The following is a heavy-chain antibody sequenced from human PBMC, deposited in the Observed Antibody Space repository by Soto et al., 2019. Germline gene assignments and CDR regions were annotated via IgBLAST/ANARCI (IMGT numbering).Heavy chain of an antibody. CDR1: GGSTSSGAYY. J-gene: IGHJ5*01. CDR3: ARYFFDSSGYSNGVDS. Sequence: QVQLQESGPGLVKPSQTLSLTCTVSGGSTSSGAYYWGWIRQHSGMGLEWIGYMHYSGSAYYNPSLKSRVTISVDTSMNQLSLKLSSLTAADTAMYYWARYFFDSSGYSNGVDSWGQGTLVTVSS. CDR2: MHYSGSA. D-gene: IGHD3-22*01. V-gene: IGHV4-31*03.